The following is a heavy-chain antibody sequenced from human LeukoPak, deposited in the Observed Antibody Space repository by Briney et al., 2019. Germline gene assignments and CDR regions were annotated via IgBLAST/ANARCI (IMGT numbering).Heavy chain of an antibody. D-gene: IGHD6-6*01. J-gene: IGHJ4*02. Sequence: SETLSLTCTVSGDSISSCSYFWGWIRQPPGKGLEWIGSFYYDGSTYYNPPLMSRLTISVDTSKNQFSLRLSSVTAADTAVYYCARGPRGGSAARSYFDYWGQGTLVTVSS. CDR3: ARGPRGGSAARSYFDY. CDR1: GDSISSCSYF. CDR2: FYYDGST. V-gene: IGHV4-39*07.